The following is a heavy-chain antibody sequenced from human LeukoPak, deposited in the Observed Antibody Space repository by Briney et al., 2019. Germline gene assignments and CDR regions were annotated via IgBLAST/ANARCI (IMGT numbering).Heavy chain of an antibody. CDR2: ISGSGGNT. V-gene: IGHV3-23*01. CDR1: GFTFSSYA. CDR3: AKANGRDCSGGTCYSLDY. J-gene: IGHJ4*02. D-gene: IGHD2-15*01. Sequence: PGGSLRLSCAASGFTFSSYAMTWVRRAPGKGLEWVSAISGSGGNTYYADSVKGRLTISRDNSKNTLYLQMNSLRAEDTAVYYCAKANGRDCSGGTCYSLDYWGQGTLVAISS.